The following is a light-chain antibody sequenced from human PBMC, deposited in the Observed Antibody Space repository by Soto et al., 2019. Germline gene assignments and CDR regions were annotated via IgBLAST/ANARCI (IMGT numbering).Light chain of an antibody. J-gene: IGKJ1*01. V-gene: IGKV1-5*01. Sequence: DIPMTQSPSTLSASVGERVTITCRASQSISSWLAWYQQKPGKAPKLLIYDASSLESGVPSRFSGSGSGTEFTLTISSLQPDDFATYYCQQYNSYSTWTFGQGTKVEIK. CDR2: DAS. CDR3: QQYNSYSTWT. CDR1: QSISSW.